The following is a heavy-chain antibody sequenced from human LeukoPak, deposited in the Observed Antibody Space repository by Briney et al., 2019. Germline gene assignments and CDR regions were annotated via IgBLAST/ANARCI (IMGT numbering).Heavy chain of an antibody. D-gene: IGHD2-2*01. V-gene: IGHV3-23*01. CDR1: GFTFGSYA. Sequence: GGSLRLSCAASGFTFGSYAMSSVRQAPGKGLEWVSVICGTGGGTYYADSVKGRFTISRDNSKNTLYLQMNSLRAEDTAVYYCARGSSASCYSNCDYWGQGTLVTVSS. CDR2: ICGTGGGT. CDR3: ARGSSASCYSNCDY. J-gene: IGHJ4*02.